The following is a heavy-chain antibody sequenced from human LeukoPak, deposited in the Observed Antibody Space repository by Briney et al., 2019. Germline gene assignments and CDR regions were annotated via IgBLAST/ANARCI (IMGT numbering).Heavy chain of an antibody. CDR1: GFTFSSYA. CDR3: AKDRLAARPYYFDY. Sequence: GGSLRLSCAASGFTFSSYAMSWVRQAPGKGLEWVSGISGSGGSTYYADPVKGRFTISRDNPKNTLYLQMNGLRAEDTAVYYCAKDRLAARPYYFDYWGQGALVTVSS. CDR2: ISGSGGST. V-gene: IGHV3-23*01. J-gene: IGHJ4*02. D-gene: IGHD6-6*01.